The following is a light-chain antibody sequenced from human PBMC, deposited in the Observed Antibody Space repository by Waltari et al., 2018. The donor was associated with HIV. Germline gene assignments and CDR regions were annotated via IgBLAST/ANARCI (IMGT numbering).Light chain of an antibody. CDR1: QSISSY. V-gene: IGKV1-39*01. Sequence: DIQITQSPSSLSASVGDRVTITCRASQSISSYLNWYQQKPGKAPKLLIYAASSLQSGVPSRFSGSVSGTDFTLTISSLQPEDFATYYCQQSYSTPRTFGQGTKVEIK. J-gene: IGKJ1*01. CDR3: QQSYSTPRT. CDR2: AAS.